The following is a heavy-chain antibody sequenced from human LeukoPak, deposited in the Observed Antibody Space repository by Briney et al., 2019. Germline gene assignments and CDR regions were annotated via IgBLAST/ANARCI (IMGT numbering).Heavy chain of an antibody. CDR3: AREGGYEVAGLHNWFDP. CDR2: IYYSGST. D-gene: IGHD6-19*01. CDR1: GGSVSSGSYY. Sequence: PSETLSLTCTVSGGSVSSGSYYWSWIRQPPGKGLEWIGYIYYSGSTNYNPSLKSRVTISVDTAKNQFSLKLSSVTAADTAVYYCAREGGYEVAGLHNWFDPWGQGTLVTVSS. V-gene: IGHV4-61*01. J-gene: IGHJ5*02.